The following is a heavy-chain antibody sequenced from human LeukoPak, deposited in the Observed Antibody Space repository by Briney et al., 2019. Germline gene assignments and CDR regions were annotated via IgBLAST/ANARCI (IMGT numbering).Heavy chain of an antibody. CDR3: ARDGYYDYVWDSKPVWAYGMDV. D-gene: IGHD3-16*01. J-gene: IGHJ6*02. CDR2: ISSSSSYI. Sequence: PGGSLRLSCAASGFTFSSYSMNWVRQAPGKGLEWVSSISSSSSYIYYADSVKGRFTISRDNAKNSLYLQMNSLRAEDTAVYYCARDGYYDYVWDSKPVWAYGMDVWGQGTTVTVSS. CDR1: GFTFSSYS. V-gene: IGHV3-21*01.